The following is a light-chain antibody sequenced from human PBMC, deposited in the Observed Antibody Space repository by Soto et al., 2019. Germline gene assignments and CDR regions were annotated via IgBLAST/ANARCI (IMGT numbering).Light chain of an antibody. CDR1: QSVSSY. J-gene: IGKJ1*01. Sequence: EIVLTQSPATLSLSPGERATLSCRASQSVSSYLAWYQQKPGQAPRLLIYDASNRATGIPARFSGSGSGTDFTLTISSLEPEEFAVYYCQQRSNWTFGQGTRWIS. V-gene: IGKV3-11*01. CDR2: DAS. CDR3: QQRSNWT.